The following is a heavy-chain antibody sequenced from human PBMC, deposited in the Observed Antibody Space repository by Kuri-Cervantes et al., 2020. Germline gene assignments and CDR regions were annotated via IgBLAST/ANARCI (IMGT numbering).Heavy chain of an antibody. CDR2: INHSGST. Sequence: SETLSLTCAVYGGSFSGYYWSWIRQPPGKGLEWIGEINHSGSTNYNPSLKGRVTISVDTSKNQFSLKLSSVTAADTAVYYCARVVESYGDYGLGFDYWGQGTLVTVSS. J-gene: IGHJ4*02. CDR3: ARVVESYGDYGLGFDY. CDR1: GGSFSGYY. V-gene: IGHV4-34*01. D-gene: IGHD4-17*01.